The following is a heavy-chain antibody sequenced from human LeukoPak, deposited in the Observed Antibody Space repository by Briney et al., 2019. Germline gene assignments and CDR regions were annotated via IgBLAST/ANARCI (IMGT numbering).Heavy chain of an antibody. V-gene: IGHV4-38-2*02. D-gene: IGHD3-9*01. CDR2: IYHSGST. Sequence: SETLSLTCTVSGYSISSGYYWGWIRQPPGKGLEWIGSIYHSGSTYYNPSLKSRVTISVDTSKNQFSLKLSSVTAADTAVYYCARGLILTGYSYNWFDPWGQGTLVTVSS. J-gene: IGHJ5*02. CDR3: ARGLILTGYSYNWFDP. CDR1: GYSISSGYY.